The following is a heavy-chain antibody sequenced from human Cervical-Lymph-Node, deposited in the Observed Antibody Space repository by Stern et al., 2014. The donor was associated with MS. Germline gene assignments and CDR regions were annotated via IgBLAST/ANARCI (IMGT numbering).Heavy chain of an antibody. V-gene: IGHV1-46*03. CDR1: GYTFTNYF. J-gene: IGHJ4*02. Sequence: VQLVQSGAEVKKPGASMRISCKASGYTFTNYFIHWVRQAPRQRPEWMGIINPTTGRTSYAQRCQGRVTMTRDTSTNTAYLDLSSLRSEDTAVYFCARAQEFSNVVANYWGQGTLVTVSS. D-gene: IGHD2-8*01. CDR3: ARAQEFSNVVANY. CDR2: INPTTGRT.